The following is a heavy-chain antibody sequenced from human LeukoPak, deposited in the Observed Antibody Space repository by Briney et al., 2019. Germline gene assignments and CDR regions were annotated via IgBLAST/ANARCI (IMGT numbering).Heavy chain of an antibody. J-gene: IGHJ4*02. D-gene: IGHD1-7*01. CDR3: ARDQGWNYFRSIDY. CDR1: EFSVGSNY. Sequence: GGSLRLSCAASEFSVGSNYMTWVRQAPGKGLEWVSLIYSGGSTYYADSVKGRFTISRDNSKNTLYLQMNSLRAEDTAVYYCARDQGWNYFRSIDYWGQGTLVTVSS. CDR2: IYSGGST. V-gene: IGHV3-66*01.